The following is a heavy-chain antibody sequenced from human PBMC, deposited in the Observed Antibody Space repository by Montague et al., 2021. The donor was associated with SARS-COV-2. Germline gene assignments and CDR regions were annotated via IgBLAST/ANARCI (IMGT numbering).Heavy chain of an antibody. V-gene: IGHV2-5*02. CDR1: GFSLSTRGVG. J-gene: IGHJ5*02. Sequence: PALVKPTQTLTLTCTFSGFSLSTRGVGVGWIRQPPGKALEWLALIYLDDDERYSPSLESRLTISKDNSKNQVVLTMTKMAPVDTATYYCAHTKAPAGDRWFDPWGQGTLVTVSS. CDR3: AHTKAPAGDRWFDP. CDR2: IYLDDDE. D-gene: IGHD6-13*01.